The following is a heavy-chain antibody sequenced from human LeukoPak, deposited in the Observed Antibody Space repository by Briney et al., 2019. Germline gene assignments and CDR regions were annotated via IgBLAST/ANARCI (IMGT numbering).Heavy chain of an antibody. V-gene: IGHV3-66*01. CDR1: GFTVSSKY. CDR3: ARDCSASSSDYYSLGY. CDR2: IYSGGST. J-gene: IGHJ4*02. D-gene: IGHD3-22*01. Sequence: QPGGSLRLSCAASGFTVSSKYMSWVRQAPGKGLEWVSVIYSGGSTYYADSVKGRFTISRDNSKNTVYLQMNSLRAEDTAAYYCARDCSASSSDYYSLGYWGQGTLVTVSS.